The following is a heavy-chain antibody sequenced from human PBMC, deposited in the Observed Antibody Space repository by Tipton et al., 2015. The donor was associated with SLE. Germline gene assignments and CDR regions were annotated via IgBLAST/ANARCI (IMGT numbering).Heavy chain of an antibody. Sequence: SLRLSCVASGFMFSGYWMHWVRQVPGKGLVWVSHSNGDGSITTYADSVKGRFTISRDNAKNTLYLQMNGLRAEDTGVYYCARDWTGLYSSSSWANWFDPWGQGTLVTVSS. CDR1: GFMFSGYW. D-gene: IGHD6-6*01. CDR2: SNGDGSIT. V-gene: IGHV3-74*01. J-gene: IGHJ5*02. CDR3: ARDWTGLYSSSSWANWFDP.